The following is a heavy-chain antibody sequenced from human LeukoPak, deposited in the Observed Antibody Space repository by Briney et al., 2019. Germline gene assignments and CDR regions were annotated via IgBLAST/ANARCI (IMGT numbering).Heavy chain of an antibody. J-gene: IGHJ5*02. V-gene: IGHV1-69*05. CDR2: IIPISGTA. CDR1: GGTFSSYA. CDR3: ARGTCSSTSCYTDNWFDP. Sequence: ASVKVSCKASGGTFSSYAISWVRQAPGQGLEWMGGIIPISGTANYAQKFQGRVTITTDESTSTAYMELSSLRSEDTAVYYCARGTCSSTSCYTDNWFDPWGQGTLVTVSS. D-gene: IGHD2-2*02.